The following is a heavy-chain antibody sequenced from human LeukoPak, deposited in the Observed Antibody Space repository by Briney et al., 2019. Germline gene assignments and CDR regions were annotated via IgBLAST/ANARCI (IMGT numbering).Heavy chain of an antibody. V-gene: IGHV3-23*01. CDR3: ARDLYDSSGYYYYYGMDV. CDR1: EFTFTSYS. CDR2: ISGGGGST. D-gene: IGHD3-22*01. J-gene: IGHJ6*02. Sequence: GGSLRLSCAASEFTFTSYSMNWVRQAPGKGLEWVSTISGGGGSTYYADSVKGRFTISRDNSKNTLYLQVNSLRAEDTAVYYCARDLYDSSGYYYYYGMDVWGQGTTVTVSS.